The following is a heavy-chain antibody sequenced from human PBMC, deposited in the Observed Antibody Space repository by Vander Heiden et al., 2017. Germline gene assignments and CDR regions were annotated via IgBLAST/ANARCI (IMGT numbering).Heavy chain of an antibody. CDR2: ISGSGGST. Sequence: EVQLLESGGGLVQPGGSLRLSCAASGFTFSSYAMSWVRQAPGKGLEWVSAISGSGGSTYYADSVKGRFTISRDNSKNTLYLQINSLRAEDTAVYYCAKDFWIAVAGFDYWGQGTLVTVSS. D-gene: IGHD6-19*01. J-gene: IGHJ4*02. CDR3: AKDFWIAVAGFDY. V-gene: IGHV3-23*01. CDR1: GFTFSSYA.